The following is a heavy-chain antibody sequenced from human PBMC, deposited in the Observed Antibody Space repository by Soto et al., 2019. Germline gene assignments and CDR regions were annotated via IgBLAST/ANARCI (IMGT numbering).Heavy chain of an antibody. D-gene: IGHD2-2*02. V-gene: IGHV3-30-3*01. Sequence: GGSLRLSCAASGFTFSSYAMHWVRQAPGKGLEWVAVISYDGSNKYYADSVKGRFTISRDNSKNTLYLQMNSLRAEDTAVYYCARDRNYCSSTSCYTWGFDYWGQGTRVTVSS. CDR1: GFTFSSYA. CDR2: ISYDGSNK. CDR3: ARDRNYCSSTSCYTWGFDY. J-gene: IGHJ4*02.